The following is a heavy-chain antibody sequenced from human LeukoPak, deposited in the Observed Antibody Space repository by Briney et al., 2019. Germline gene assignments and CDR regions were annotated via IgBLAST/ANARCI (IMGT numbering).Heavy chain of an antibody. D-gene: IGHD4-23*01. V-gene: IGHV3-30*13. CDR3: ARAEGYGGELDS. CDR2: IPYDGSNK. J-gene: IGHJ4*02. CDR1: GFTFSSYW. Sequence: GGSLRLSCAASGFTFSSYWMTRVRQAPGKGLEWVAVIPYDGSNKYYADSVKGRFTISRENSKNRLYLQMNSLRAEDTAVYYCARAEGYGGELDSWGQGTLVTVSS.